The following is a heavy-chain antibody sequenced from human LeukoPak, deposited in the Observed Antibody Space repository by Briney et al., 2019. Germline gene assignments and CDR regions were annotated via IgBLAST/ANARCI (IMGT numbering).Heavy chain of an antibody. D-gene: IGHD3-9*01. Sequence: PGGSLRLSCAASGFTFSSYGMHWVRQAPGKGLEWVAVISYDGSNKYYADSVKGRFTISRDNSKNTLYLQMNSLRAEDTAVYYCARGRVLRYFDSYYMDVWGKGTTVTISS. J-gene: IGHJ6*03. CDR2: ISYDGSNK. V-gene: IGHV3-30*03. CDR1: GFTFSSYG. CDR3: ARGRVLRYFDSYYMDV.